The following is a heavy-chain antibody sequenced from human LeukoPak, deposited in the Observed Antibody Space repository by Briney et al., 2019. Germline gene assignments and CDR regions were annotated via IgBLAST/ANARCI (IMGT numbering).Heavy chain of an antibody. CDR2: IYSGGST. CDR3: AGRKLVGATLFDY. V-gene: IGHV3-66*01. CDR1: GFTVSSNY. J-gene: IGHJ4*02. D-gene: IGHD1-26*01. Sequence: PGGSLRLSCAASGFTVSSNYMSWVRQAPGRGLEWVSVIYSGGSTYYADSVKGRFTISRDNSKNTLYLQMNSLRAEDTAVYYCAGRKLVGATLFDYWGQGTLVTVSS.